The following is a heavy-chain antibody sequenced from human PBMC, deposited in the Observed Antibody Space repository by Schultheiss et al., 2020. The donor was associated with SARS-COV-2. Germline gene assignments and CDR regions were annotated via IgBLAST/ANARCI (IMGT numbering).Heavy chain of an antibody. CDR1: GFTFSSYS. J-gene: IGHJ4*02. Sequence: GESLKISCAASGFTFSSYSMNWVRQAPGKGLEWVSSISSSSSYIYYADSVKGRFTISRDNAKNSLYLQMNSLRAEDTAVYYCARVGSVALTDYWGQGTLVTVSS. D-gene: IGHD6-19*01. CDR3: ARVGSVALTDY. CDR2: ISSSSSYI. V-gene: IGHV3-21*01.